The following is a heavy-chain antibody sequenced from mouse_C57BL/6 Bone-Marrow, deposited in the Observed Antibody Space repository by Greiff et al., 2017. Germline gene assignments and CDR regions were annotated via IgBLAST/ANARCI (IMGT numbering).Heavy chain of an antibody. CDR2: IYPGDGDT. D-gene: IGHD1-1*01. J-gene: IGHJ2*01. CDR3: ARVDYYGSSPYYFDY. CDR1: GYAFSSYW. Sequence: QVQLQQSGAELVKPGASVKISCKASGYAFSSYWMNWVKQRPGKGLEWIGQIYPGDGDTNYNGKFKGKATLTADKSSSTAYMQLSSLTSEDSAVYFCARVDYYGSSPYYFDYWGQGTTLTVSS. V-gene: IGHV1-80*01.